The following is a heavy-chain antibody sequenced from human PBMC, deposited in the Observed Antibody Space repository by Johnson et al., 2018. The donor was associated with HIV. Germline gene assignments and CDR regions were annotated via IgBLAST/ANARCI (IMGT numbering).Heavy chain of an antibody. CDR3: ARGQLQWPASVNDGFDI. CDR1: GFTFSSFA. CDR2: ISYDGSNK. V-gene: IGHV3-30-3*01. D-gene: IGHD6-19*01. J-gene: IGHJ3*02. Sequence: QMQLVESGGGVVQPGRSLRLSCAASGFTFSSFAMHWVRQAPGKGLEWMAFISYDGSNKYFTDSVRGRFTISRDNSKNTLYLQMNSLRAEDTAVYYCARGQLQWPASVNDGFDIWGQGTMVTVSS.